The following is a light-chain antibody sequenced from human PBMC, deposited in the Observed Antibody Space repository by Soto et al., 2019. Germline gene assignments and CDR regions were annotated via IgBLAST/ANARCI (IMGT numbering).Light chain of an antibody. CDR1: SSDVGGYNY. V-gene: IGLV2-14*01. CDR2: DVD. Sequence: QCALTQPASVSGSPGQSITISCTGTSSDVGGYNYVSWYQQHPGKAPRLMIYDVDNRPSGVSNRFSGSKSGNTASLSISGLQAEDQADYYCSSYTTSKTLIFGGGTQLTVL. J-gene: IGLJ2*01. CDR3: SSYTTSKTLI.